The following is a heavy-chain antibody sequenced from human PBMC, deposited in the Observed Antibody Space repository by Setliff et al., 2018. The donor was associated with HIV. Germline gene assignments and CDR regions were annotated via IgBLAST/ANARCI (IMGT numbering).Heavy chain of an antibody. CDR2: IIPVLDMP. V-gene: IGHV1-69*10. Sequence: SVKVSCKSSGGTFDNYPINWVRQAPGQGLEWMGGIIPVLDMPHYAQKFQGRVAMTADKSTNTAYMEVTSLRSEDTAVYYCARKEYQLLHAFDIWGQGTMVTVSS. J-gene: IGHJ3*02. CDR3: ARKEYQLLHAFDI. D-gene: IGHD2-2*01. CDR1: GGTFDNYP.